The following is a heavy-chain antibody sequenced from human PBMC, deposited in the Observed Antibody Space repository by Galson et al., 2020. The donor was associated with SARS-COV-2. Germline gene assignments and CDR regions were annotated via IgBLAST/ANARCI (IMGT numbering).Heavy chain of an antibody. D-gene: IGHD6-6*01. V-gene: IGHV3-9*01. J-gene: IGHJ6*02. Sequence: GGSLRLSCAASGFTFDDYAMHWVRQAPGKGLEWVSGISWNSGSIGYADSVKGRFTISRDNAKNSLYLQMNSLRAEDTALYYCAKLGGAGARLFLVYYYYGMDVWGQGTTVTVSS. CDR1: GFTFDDYA. CDR3: AKLGGAGARLFLVYYYYGMDV. CDR2: ISWNSGSI.